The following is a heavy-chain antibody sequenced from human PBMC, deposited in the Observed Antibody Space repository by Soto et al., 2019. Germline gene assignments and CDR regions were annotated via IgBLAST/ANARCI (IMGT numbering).Heavy chain of an antibody. CDR3: ASGYMYGPTHGGMDV. J-gene: IGHJ6*02. CDR1: GGTFSSYA. Sequence: QVQLVQSGAEVKKPGSSVKVSCKASGGTFSSYAISWVRQAPGQGLEWMGGIIPIFGSAKYAQKFRGRVTITADESTSTAYMELSSLRSEDTAVYYCASGYMYGPTHGGMDVWGQGTTVTVSS. D-gene: IGHD5-18*01. CDR2: IIPIFGSA. V-gene: IGHV1-69*12.